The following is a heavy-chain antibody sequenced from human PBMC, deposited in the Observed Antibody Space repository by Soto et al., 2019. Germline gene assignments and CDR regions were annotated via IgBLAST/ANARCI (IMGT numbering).Heavy chain of an antibody. J-gene: IGHJ4*02. CDR2: IKQDGSEK. Sequence: GGSLRLSWAASGFTFSSYWMSWVRQAPGKGLEWVANIKQDGSEKYYVDSVKGRFTISRDNAKNSLYLQMNSLRAEDTAVYYCARVRAAAAFEYWGQGTMVSVSS. CDR1: GFTFSSYW. D-gene: IGHD6-13*01. V-gene: IGHV3-7*03. CDR3: ARVRAAAAFEY.